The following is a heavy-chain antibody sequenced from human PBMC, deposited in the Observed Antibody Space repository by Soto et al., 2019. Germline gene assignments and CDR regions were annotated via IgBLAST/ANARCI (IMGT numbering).Heavy chain of an antibody. CDR1: GFTFSSYG. CDR2: ISYDGSNK. CDR3: EKVRSGDIAVAGDV. D-gene: IGHD6-19*01. V-gene: IGHV3-30*18. J-gene: IGHJ6*02. Sequence: QVQLVESGGGVVQPGRSLRLSCAASGFTFSSYGRHWVRQAPGKGLEWVAVISYDGSNKYYADSVKGRFTISRDNSKNTLYLQMNSQRAEDTAVYYCEKVRSGDIAVAGDVWGQGTTVTVSS.